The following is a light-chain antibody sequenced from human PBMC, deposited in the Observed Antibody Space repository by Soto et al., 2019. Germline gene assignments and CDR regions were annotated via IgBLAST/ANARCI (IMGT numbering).Light chain of an antibody. CDR1: SSDVGGYNY. CDR3: NSYTGSSTYV. CDR2: DVS. Sequence: QSALTQPASVSGSPGQSITISCTGTSSDVGGYNYVSWYQQHPGKAPKLMIFDVSNRPSGVSNRFSGSKSGNTASLTISGLQAEDEADYYCNSYTGSSTYVFGTGTKVTVL. J-gene: IGLJ1*01. V-gene: IGLV2-14*01.